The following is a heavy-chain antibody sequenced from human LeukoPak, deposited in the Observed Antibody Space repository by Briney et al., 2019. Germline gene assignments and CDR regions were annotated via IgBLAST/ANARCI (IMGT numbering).Heavy chain of an antibody. CDR2: INQGGSDI. CDR1: GFTFGDDW. V-gene: IGHV3-7*01. D-gene: IGHD4-23*01. CDR3: PRGLRWTDF. J-gene: IGHJ4*02. Sequence: GGSLRLSCVFSGFTFGDDWMNWVRQAPGRGLEWVANINQGGSDIHFVDSVKGRFIISRDNAKNSLYLQMNSLRAEDTGVYYCPRGLRWTDFWGQGTLVTVSS.